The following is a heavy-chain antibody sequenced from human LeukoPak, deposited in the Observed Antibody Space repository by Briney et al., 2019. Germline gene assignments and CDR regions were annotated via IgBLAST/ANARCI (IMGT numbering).Heavy chain of an antibody. CDR3: ARVYPIRYGRRWYAFDI. V-gene: IGHV4-34*01. CDR2: INHSGST. CDR1: GGSFSGYY. Sequence: SETLSLTCAVYGGSFSGYYWSWIRQPPGKGLEWIGEINHSGSTNYNPSLKSRVTISVDTSKNQFSLKLSSVTAADTAVYYCARVYPIRYGRRWYAFDIWGQGTMVTVSS. D-gene: IGHD4-23*01. J-gene: IGHJ3*02.